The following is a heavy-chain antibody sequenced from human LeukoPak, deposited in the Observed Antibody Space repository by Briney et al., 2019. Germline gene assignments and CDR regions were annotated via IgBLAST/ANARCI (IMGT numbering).Heavy chain of an antibody. D-gene: IGHD2-2*01. CDR1: GFSFDDYA. J-gene: IGHJ6*03. V-gene: IGHV3-9*01. CDR3: AKGYCSSTRCHYYYYMDV. CDR2: ISWNSGSI. Sequence: GGSLRLSCAASGFSFDDYAMHWGRQAPGKGLEWVSGISWNSGSIGYADSVKGRFTISRDNAKNSLDLQMNSLRAEDTALYYCAKGYCSSTRCHYYYYMDVWGKGTTVTVSS.